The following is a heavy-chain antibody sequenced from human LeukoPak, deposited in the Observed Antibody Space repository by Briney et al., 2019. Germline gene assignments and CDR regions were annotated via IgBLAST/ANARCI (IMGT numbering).Heavy chain of an antibody. CDR2: IIPIFGTA. Sequence: ASVRVSCKASGGTFSSYAISWVRQAPGQGLEWMGGIIPIFGTANYAQKFQGRVTITADESTSTAYMELSSLRSEDTAVYYCAREPIRTYYYDSSGYYLNRAFDYWGQGTLVTVSS. J-gene: IGHJ4*02. CDR1: GGTFSSYA. D-gene: IGHD3-22*01. CDR3: AREPIRTYYYDSSGYYLNRAFDY. V-gene: IGHV1-69*13.